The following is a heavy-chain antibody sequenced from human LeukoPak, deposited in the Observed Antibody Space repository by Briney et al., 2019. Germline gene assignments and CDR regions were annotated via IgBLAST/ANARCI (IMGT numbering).Heavy chain of an antibody. CDR2: IYPGDPDT. Sequence: GEXLXIXCXGSGYSFTXXXXXXVRQMPXXXXXXXXIIYPGDPDTRYSPXXXGQVXXSADKSISTAYLQWSSLKASDTAMYYCARRYDSTPLFDYWGQGTLVTVSS. V-gene: IGHV5-51*01. CDR3: ARRYDSTPLFDY. J-gene: IGHJ4*02. D-gene: IGHD3-22*01. CDR1: GYSFTXXX.